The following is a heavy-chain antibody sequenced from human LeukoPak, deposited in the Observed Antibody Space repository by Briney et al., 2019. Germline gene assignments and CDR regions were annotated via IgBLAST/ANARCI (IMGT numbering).Heavy chain of an antibody. CDR1: GFTFSSYA. D-gene: IGHD6-13*01. CDR3: AKGSYGNNRYVGDY. J-gene: IGHJ4*02. Sequence: HTGGSLRLSCAASGFTFSSYAMSWVRQAPGKGLEWVSAISGSGGGTYYADSVKGRFTISRDNSKNTLYLQMNSLRAEDTAVYYCAKGSYGNNRYVGDYWGQGTLVTVSS. V-gene: IGHV3-23*01. CDR2: ISGSGGGT.